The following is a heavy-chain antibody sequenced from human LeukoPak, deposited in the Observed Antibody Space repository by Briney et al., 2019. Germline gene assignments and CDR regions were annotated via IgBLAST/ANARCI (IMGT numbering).Heavy chain of an antibody. J-gene: IGHJ4*02. Sequence: SETLSLTCTVSGGSISRYYWSWIRQPPGKGLEWIGYTYYSGSTNYNPSLKRRVTISVDTSKNKFSLKLSSVAAADTAVYYCARGDDYATLDYWGQGTLVTVSS. CDR1: GGSISRYY. CDR3: ARGDDYATLDY. V-gene: IGHV4-59*01. D-gene: IGHD4-17*01. CDR2: TYYSGST.